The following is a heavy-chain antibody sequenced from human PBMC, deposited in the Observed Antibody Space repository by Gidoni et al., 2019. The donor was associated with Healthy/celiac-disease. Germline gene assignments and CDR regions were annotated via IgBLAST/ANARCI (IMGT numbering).Heavy chain of an antibody. V-gene: IGHV4-59*01. CDR1: GGSISSYY. CDR2: IYYSGST. D-gene: IGHD1-7*01. CDR3: ARSPTGTTVYFDY. J-gene: IGHJ4*02. Sequence: QVQLQESGPGLVKPSETLSLTCTVSGGSISSYYWSWIRQPPGKGLEWIGYIYYSGSTNYNPSLKSRVTISVDTSKNQFSLKLSSVTAADTAVYYCARSPTGTTVYFDYWGQGTLVTVSS.